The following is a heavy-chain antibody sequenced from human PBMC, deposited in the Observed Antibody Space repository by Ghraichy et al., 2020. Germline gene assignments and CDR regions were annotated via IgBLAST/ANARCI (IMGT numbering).Heavy chain of an antibody. CDR3: ARDASIAGDFDY. V-gene: IGHV4-31*03. CDR2: IYYTGSA. Sequence: SETLSLTCTVSGGFISSGGHYWSWIRQHPGKGLEWIGNIYYTGSAYYNPSLKSRVTISLDTSKNQFSLKLSSVTAADTAVYYCARDASIAGDFDYWGQGTLVTVSS. D-gene: IGHD6-6*01. J-gene: IGHJ4*02. CDR1: GGFISSGGHY.